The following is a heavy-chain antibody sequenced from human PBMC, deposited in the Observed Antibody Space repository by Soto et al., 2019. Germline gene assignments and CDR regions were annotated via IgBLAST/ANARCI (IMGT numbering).Heavy chain of an antibody. V-gene: IGHV1-18*04. Sequence: QVQLVQSGGEVKKPGASVKVSCKASGYSFSTYGIGWVRQAPGQGLEWMGWISGHKRDTNYAKKFQARVTMTTDPSTSTAYLELRSLRSDDTAVYFCARYEEVVPAAYYYKYNGLDVWGQGTTVIVSS. CDR2: ISGHKRDT. D-gene: IGHD2-2*01. J-gene: IGHJ6*02. CDR3: ARYEEVVPAAYYYKYNGLDV. CDR1: GYSFSTYG.